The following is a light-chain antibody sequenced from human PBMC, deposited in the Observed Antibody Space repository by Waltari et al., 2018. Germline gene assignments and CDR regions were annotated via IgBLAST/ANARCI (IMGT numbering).Light chain of an antibody. CDR3: QHYVRLPAT. CDR1: QSVSRT. Sequence: EIVLTQAPGTLSLSPGERATLSCRASQSVSRTLAWYQPKPGQAPKLLIYGASSRATGIPDRFTGSGSGTDFSLTISSLEPEDFAIYFCQHYVRLPATFGQGTKVEIK. CDR2: GAS. V-gene: IGKV3-20*01. J-gene: IGKJ1*01.